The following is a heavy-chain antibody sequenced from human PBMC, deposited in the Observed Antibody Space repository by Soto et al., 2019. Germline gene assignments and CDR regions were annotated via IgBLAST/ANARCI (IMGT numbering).Heavy chain of an antibody. CDR3: STGLGGSYGEYFQH. V-gene: IGHV3-23*01. Sequence: EVQLLESGGGLVQPGGSLRLSCAASGFTFSSYAMSWVRQAPGKGLEWVSAISGSGGSTYYADSVKGRFTISRDNSKNTLYLQMNSLRAEETAVYYCSTGLGGSYGEYFQHWGQGTLVTVSS. D-gene: IGHD1-26*01. CDR2: ISGSGGST. J-gene: IGHJ1*01. CDR1: GFTFSSYA.